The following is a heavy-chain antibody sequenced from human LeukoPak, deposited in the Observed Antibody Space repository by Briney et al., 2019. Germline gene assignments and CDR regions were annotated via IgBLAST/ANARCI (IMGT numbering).Heavy chain of an antibody. CDR3: ALFPVAAFRFDY. CDR2: ISSSSSYI. Sequence: GGSLRLSCAASGFTFSSYSMNWVRQAPGKGLEWVSSISSSSSYIYYADSVKGRFTISRDNSKNTLYLQMNSLRAEDTAVYYCALFPVAAFRFDYWGQGTLVTVSS. CDR1: GFTFSSYS. D-gene: IGHD6-19*01. J-gene: IGHJ4*02. V-gene: IGHV3-21*04.